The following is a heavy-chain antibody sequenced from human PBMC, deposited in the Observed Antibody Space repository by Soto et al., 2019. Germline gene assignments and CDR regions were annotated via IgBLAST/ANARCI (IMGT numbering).Heavy chain of an antibody. CDR2: SNSDGSTT. D-gene: IGHD5-12*01. V-gene: IGHV3-74*01. J-gene: IGHJ4*02. CDR1: GFTFSTYW. Sequence: EVQLVESGGGLVQPGGSLRLSCATSGFTFSTYWMHWVRQVPGKGLVWVSRSNSDGSTTSYADSVKGRFTISRDNAKNTGFLQMNSLRAEDTAVYYCDGGVATLLAWGGGTPFTVAS. CDR3: DGGVATLLA.